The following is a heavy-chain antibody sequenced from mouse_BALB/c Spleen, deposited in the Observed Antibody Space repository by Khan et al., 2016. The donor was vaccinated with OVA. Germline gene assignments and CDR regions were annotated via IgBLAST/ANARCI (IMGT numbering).Heavy chain of an antibody. CDR2: INPSSGYT. D-gene: IGHD1-1*01. CDR3: ARRTTFYTMDY. J-gene: IGHJ4*01. V-gene: IGHV1-4*01. CDR1: GYTFTSNT. Sequence: QVRLQQSGAELARPGASVKMSCKASGYTFTSNTMHWVKQRPGQGLEWIGYINPSSGYTNYNQNLKDKATLTADKSSSTAYMHLSSLTSEDSAVYYCARRTTFYTMDYWGQGTSVTVSS.